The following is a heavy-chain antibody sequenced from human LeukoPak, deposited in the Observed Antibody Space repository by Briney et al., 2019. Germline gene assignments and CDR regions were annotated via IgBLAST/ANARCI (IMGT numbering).Heavy chain of an antibody. J-gene: IGHJ4*02. V-gene: IGHV3-30*03. Sequence: GRSLRLSCAASEFTFNTYGMHWVRQAPGKGLEWVALISYDGSKKYYADSVKGRFTISRDNAKNTLYLQMNSLRAEDTAVYYCARSRTYGDYGRGLDYWGQGTLVTVSS. D-gene: IGHD4-17*01. CDR1: EFTFNTYG. CDR2: ISYDGSKK. CDR3: ARSRTYGDYGRGLDY.